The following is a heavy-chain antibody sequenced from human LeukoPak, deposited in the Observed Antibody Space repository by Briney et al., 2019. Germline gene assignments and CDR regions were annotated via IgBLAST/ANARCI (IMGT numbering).Heavy chain of an antibody. Sequence: PSETLSLTCAVYGGSFSGYYWSWIRQPPGKGLEWIGEINHSGSTNYNPSLKSRVTISVDTSKNQFSLKVNSVTAADTAVYCCARGPAMVRGVLIPYGMDVWGQGTTVTVSS. V-gene: IGHV4-34*01. J-gene: IGHJ6*02. D-gene: IGHD3-10*01. CDR3: ARGPAMVRGVLIPYGMDV. CDR1: GGSFSGYY. CDR2: INHSGST.